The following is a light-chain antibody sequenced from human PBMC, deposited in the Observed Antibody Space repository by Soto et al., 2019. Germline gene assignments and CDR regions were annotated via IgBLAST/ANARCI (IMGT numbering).Light chain of an antibody. CDR1: QSVSSY. V-gene: IGKV3-11*01. CDR3: QRRRGT. J-gene: IGKJ2*02. Sequence: EIVLTQSPATLFLSPGERATLSCRASQSVSSYLAWYQQKPGQAPRLLIYDASNRATGIPARFSGSGSGTDFTLTISSLEPEDFAVYYCQRRRGTFGQGTKLEIK. CDR2: DAS.